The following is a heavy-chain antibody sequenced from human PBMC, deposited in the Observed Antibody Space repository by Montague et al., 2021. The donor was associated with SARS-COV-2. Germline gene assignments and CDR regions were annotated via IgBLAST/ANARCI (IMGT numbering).Heavy chain of an antibody. J-gene: IGHJ4*02. D-gene: IGHD3-9*01. CDR1: GGSIRSYY. CDR3: ARHALGYFDWLNEGYFDY. V-gene: IGHV4-59*08. CDR2: IYYSGST. Sequence: SETLSLTCTVSGGSIRSYYWSWIRQHPGKGLEWIGYIYYSGSTNYNPSLKSRVTISADTSKNQFSLKLSSVTAADTAVYYCARHALGYFDWLNEGYFDYWGQGTLVTVSS.